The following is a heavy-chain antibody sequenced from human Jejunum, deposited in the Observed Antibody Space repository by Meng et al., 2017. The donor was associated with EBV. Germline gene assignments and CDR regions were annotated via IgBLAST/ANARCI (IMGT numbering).Heavy chain of an antibody. Sequence: QLKGSAPGPVKPSETLSLTCTVSGGSVNSGNVYWSWIRQPPGKGLEWIGYIYYSGSTNYIPSLKSRVTISLDTSKNQFSLKLSSVTAADTAVYYCAGLRYSGYDRAFDYWGQGALVTVSS. CDR2: IYYSGST. V-gene: IGHV4-61*01. CDR1: GGSVNSGNVY. D-gene: IGHD5-12*01. J-gene: IGHJ4*02. CDR3: AGLRYSGYDRAFDY.